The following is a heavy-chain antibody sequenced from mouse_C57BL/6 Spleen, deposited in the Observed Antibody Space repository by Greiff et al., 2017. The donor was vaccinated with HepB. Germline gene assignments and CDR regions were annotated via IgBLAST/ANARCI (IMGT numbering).Heavy chain of an antibody. J-gene: IGHJ3*01. CDR3: ARNWGAY. Sequence: EVKLVESGGGLVKPGGSLKLSCAASGFTFSSYAMSWVRQTPEKRLEWVATISDGGSYTYYPDNVKGRFTISRDNAKNHLYLQMSHLKSEDTAMYYCARNWGAYWGQGTLVTVSA. CDR1: GFTFSSYA. D-gene: IGHD4-1*01. V-gene: IGHV5-4*03. CDR2: ISDGGSYT.